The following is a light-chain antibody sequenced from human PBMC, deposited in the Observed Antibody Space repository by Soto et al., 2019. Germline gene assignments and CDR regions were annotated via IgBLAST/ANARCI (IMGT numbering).Light chain of an antibody. J-gene: IGKJ2*01. CDR3: QQYNSYSLYT. Sequence: DIQMTQSPSTLSASVGDRVTITCRASQSISSWLAWYQQKPGKAPKSLIYDASSLASGVPSRFSGSGSGTEFTLTISCLQPDAFAAYVCQQYNSYSLYTFGQGTKLEIK. V-gene: IGKV1-5*01. CDR2: DAS. CDR1: QSISSW.